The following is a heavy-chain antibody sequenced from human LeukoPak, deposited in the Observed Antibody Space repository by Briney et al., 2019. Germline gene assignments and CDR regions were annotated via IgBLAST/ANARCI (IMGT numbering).Heavy chain of an antibody. CDR2: INWNGGST. V-gene: IGHV3-20*04. Sequence: PGGSLRLSCAASGFTFDDYGMSWVRQAPGKGLEWVSCINWNGGSTGYADSVKGRFTISRDNAKNSLYLQMHSMRAEDTALYYCARVGSGSYYNGLRFYNYYYMDVWGKGTTVTVSS. CDR1: GFTFDDYG. CDR3: ARVGSGSYYNGLRFYNYYYMDV. D-gene: IGHD3-10*01. J-gene: IGHJ6*03.